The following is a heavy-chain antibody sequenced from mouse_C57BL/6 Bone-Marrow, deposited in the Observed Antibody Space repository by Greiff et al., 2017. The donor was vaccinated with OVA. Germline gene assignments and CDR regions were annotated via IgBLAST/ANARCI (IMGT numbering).Heavy chain of an antibody. D-gene: IGHD2-4*01. J-gene: IGHJ4*01. CDR2: SRNKANDYTT. V-gene: IGHV7-1*01. Sequence: EVKLVESGGGLVQSGRSLRLSCATSGFTFSDFYMEWVRQAPGKGLEWIAASRNKANDYTTEYSASVKGRFIVSRDTSQSILYLQMNALRAEDTAIYYCARDADYEGYAMDYWGQGTSVTVSS. CDR3: ARDADYEGYAMDY. CDR1: GFTFSDFY.